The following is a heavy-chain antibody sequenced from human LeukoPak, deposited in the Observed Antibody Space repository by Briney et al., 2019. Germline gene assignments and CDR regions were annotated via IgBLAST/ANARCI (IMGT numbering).Heavy chain of an antibody. V-gene: IGHV4-61*05. J-gene: IGHJ4*02. Sequence: SETLSLTCKVSGGSISSSSYYWGWIRQPPGKGLEWIGYIYYSGSTNYNPSLKSRVTISVDTSKNQFSLKLSSVTAADTAVYYCATSNYDSSDDYWGQGTLVTVSS. CDR2: IYYSGST. D-gene: IGHD3-22*01. CDR1: GGSISSSSYY. CDR3: ATSNYDSSDDY.